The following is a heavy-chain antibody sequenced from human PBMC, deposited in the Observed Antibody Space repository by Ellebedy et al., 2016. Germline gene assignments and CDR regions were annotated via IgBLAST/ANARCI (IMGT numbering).Heavy chain of an antibody. Sequence: GESLKISXKGSGYSFTSFWIGWVRQMPGKGLEWMGIIYPGDSDTRYSPSFQGQVTISADKSISTAYLQWSSLKASDTAIYYCARLTIFGVVIFEYWGQGTLVTVSS. J-gene: IGHJ4*02. V-gene: IGHV5-51*01. D-gene: IGHD3-3*01. CDR3: ARLTIFGVVIFEY. CDR2: IYPGDSDT. CDR1: GYSFTSFW.